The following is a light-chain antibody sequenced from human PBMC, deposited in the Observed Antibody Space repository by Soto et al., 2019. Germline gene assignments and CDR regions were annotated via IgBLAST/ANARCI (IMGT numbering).Light chain of an antibody. V-gene: IGKV3-20*01. Sequence: EIVLTQSPCTLSLSLGERATLSCRASQSVSSCYLSWHQQKAGQAPTLLIYGASSRDTGIPDRFSGSGSGTEFTLTISRLEPEDLAVYYCQQHSSSPLTFGGGTKVEIK. CDR2: GAS. CDR3: QQHSSSPLT. J-gene: IGKJ4*01. CDR1: QSVSSCY.